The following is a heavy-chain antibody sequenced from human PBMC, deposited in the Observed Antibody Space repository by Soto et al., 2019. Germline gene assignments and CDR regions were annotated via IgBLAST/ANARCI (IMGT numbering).Heavy chain of an antibody. CDR2: IIPILGIA. Sequence: SVKVSCKASGGTFSSYTISWVRQAPGQGLEWMGRIIPILGIANYAQKFQGRVTITADKSTSTAYMELSSLRSEDTAVYYCARVGYSSSWYVSRGMDVWGQGTTVTVSS. J-gene: IGHJ6*02. V-gene: IGHV1-69*02. CDR3: ARVGYSSSWYVSRGMDV. CDR1: GGTFSSYT. D-gene: IGHD6-13*01.